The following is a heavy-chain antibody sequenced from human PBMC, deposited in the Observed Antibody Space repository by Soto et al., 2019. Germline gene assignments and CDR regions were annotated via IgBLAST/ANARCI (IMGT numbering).Heavy chain of an antibody. Sequence: GGSLRLSCAASGFTFSSYAMSWVRQAPGKGLEWVSAISGSGGSTYYADSVKGRFTISRDNSKNTLYLQMNSLRAEDTAVYYCAKCVLNSIRDVYGLYYFDYWGQGTLVTVSS. V-gene: IGHV3-23*01. D-gene: IGHD2-2*01. CDR2: ISGSGGST. CDR3: AKCVLNSIRDVYGLYYFDY. J-gene: IGHJ4*02. CDR1: GFTFSSYA.